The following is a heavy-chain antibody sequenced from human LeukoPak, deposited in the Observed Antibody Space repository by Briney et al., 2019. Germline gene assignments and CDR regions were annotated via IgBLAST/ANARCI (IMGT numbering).Heavy chain of an antibody. J-gene: IGHJ4*02. CDR3: ARGSGSYSYWIY. Sequence: GGSLRLSCAASGFTFSSYSMNWVRQAPGKGLEWVSTISGSGGSTYYADSVKGRFTIFRDNSKNTLYLQMSSLRAEDTAVYYCARGSGSYSYWIYWGQGTLVTVSS. D-gene: IGHD3-10*01. CDR1: GFTFSSYS. CDR2: ISGSGGST. V-gene: IGHV3-23*01.